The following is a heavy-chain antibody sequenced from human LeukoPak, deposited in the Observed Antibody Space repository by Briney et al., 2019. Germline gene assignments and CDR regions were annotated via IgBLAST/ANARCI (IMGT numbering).Heavy chain of an antibody. CDR2: ITPILGIA. V-gene: IGHV1-69*02. Sequence: VASVKVSCKASGGTFSSYTISWVRQAPGQGLEWMGRITPILGIANYAQKFQGRVTITADKSTSTAYMELSSLRSEDTAVYYCANLFGSDDAFDILGQGTMVTVSS. CDR1: GGTFSSYT. J-gene: IGHJ3*02. CDR3: ANLFGSDDAFDI. D-gene: IGHD3-3*01.